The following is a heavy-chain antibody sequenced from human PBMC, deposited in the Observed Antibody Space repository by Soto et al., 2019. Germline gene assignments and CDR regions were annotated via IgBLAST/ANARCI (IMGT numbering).Heavy chain of an antibody. CDR1: GFTFSSYD. D-gene: IGHD3-10*01. V-gene: IGHV3-13*04. J-gene: IGHJ4*02. CDR2: IGTPGDT. Sequence: EVQLVESGGGLVQPGGSLRLSCAASGFTFSSYDMHWVRQTTGKSLEWVSAIGTPGDTYYTGSVKGRFTISRENAKNSLYHQMNSLRDGDTAVYYCVRARGAQWFGEQLFWGQGILVTVSS. CDR3: VRARGAQWFGEQLF.